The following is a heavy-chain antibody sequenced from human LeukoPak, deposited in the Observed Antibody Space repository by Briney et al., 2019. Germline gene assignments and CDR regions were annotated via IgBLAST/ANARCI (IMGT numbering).Heavy chain of an antibody. CDR2: ISGSGNGFSI. J-gene: IGHJ4*02. CDR1: GFTFSSHW. D-gene: IGHD1-26*01. CDR3: VKDFGRIRGTPDS. V-gene: IGHV3-64D*06. Sequence: GGSLRLSCAASGFTFSSHWMHWVRQAPGKGPEYVSTISGSGNGFSIYYADSVKGRFTISRDDSKSILYLQMNGLRSEDTAVYYCVKDFGRIRGTPDSWGQGTLVTVSS.